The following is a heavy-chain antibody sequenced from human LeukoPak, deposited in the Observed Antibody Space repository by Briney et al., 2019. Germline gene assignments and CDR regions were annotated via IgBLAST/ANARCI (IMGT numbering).Heavy chain of an antibody. CDR2: IGSSSTYI. CDR3: ATLGGVRFDY. J-gene: IGHJ4*02. V-gene: IGHV3-21*01. Sequence: GGSLRLSCAASGFTFSNYNMNWVRQAPGRGLEWVSSIGSSSTYIYYADSVKGRFTISRDNAKNSLYLQMNSLRAEDTAVYYCATLGGVRFDYWGQGTLVTVSS. CDR1: GFTFSNYN. D-gene: IGHD3-16*01.